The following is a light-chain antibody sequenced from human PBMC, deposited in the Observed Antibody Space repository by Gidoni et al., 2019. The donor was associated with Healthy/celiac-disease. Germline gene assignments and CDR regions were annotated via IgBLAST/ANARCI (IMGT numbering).Light chain of an antibody. V-gene: IGKV1-5*01. J-gene: IGKJ4*01. Sequence: DIQMTQSPSTLSASVGDRVTITCRASRSISSWLAWYQQKPGKAPKLLIYDASSLESGVPPRFSGSGSGTEFTLTISSLQPDDFATYYCQQYNSYSLLTFGGXTKVEIK. CDR2: DAS. CDR1: RSISSW. CDR3: QQYNSYSLLT.